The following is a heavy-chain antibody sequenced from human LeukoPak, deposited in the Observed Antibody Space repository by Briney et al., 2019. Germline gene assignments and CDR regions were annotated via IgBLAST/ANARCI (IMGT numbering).Heavy chain of an antibody. CDR2: VYTSGST. J-gene: IGHJ6*03. CDR1: GGSITSGSYY. CDR3: ARGIWLEQYYYYYMDV. D-gene: IGHD5-18*01. Sequence: SETLSLTCSVSGGSITSGSYYWSWIRQPAGKGLEWIGRVYTSGSTKFNPSLKSRLSLSVDTSRNQFSLNLTSVTAADTAVYYCARGIWLEQYYYYYMDVWGKGTTVTISS. V-gene: IGHV4-61*02.